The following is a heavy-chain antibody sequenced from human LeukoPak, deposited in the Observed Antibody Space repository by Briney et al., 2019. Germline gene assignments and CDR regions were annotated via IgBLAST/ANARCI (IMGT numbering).Heavy chain of an antibody. CDR2: INGDNGNT. CDR3: AGGKDDGIAVAGTALGY. D-gene: IGHD6-19*01. Sequence: GASVKVSCKTSGYTFSSYAMHWVRQAPGQRLEWMGCINGDNGNTEFSQKLQGRVTMTTDTSTSTAYMELRSLRSDDTAVYYCAGGKDDGIAVAGTALGYWGQGTLVTVSS. J-gene: IGHJ4*02. CDR1: GYTFSSYA. V-gene: IGHV1-3*01.